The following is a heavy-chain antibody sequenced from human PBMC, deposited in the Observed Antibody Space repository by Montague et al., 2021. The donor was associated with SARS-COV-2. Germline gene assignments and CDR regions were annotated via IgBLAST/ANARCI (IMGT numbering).Heavy chain of an antibody. V-gene: IGHV4-39*07. CDR3: ARLGRQQLVRLSGMDV. D-gene: IGHD6-13*01. CDR2: IYYSGST. J-gene: IGHJ6*02. CDR1: GGSISSSSYY. Sequence: SETLSLTCTVSGGSISSSSYYWVWIRQPPGKELDWNGSIYYSGSTYYNPSLKSRVTISVDTSKNQFSLNLSSVTAADTAVYYCARLGRQQLVRLSGMDVWGQGDTVTVSS.